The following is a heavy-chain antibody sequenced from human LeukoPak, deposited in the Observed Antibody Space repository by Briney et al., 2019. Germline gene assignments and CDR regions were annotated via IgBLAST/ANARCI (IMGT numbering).Heavy chain of an antibody. CDR3: AKGGEIQLWFGSFDY. Sequence: GGSLRLSCAASGFTFSSYAVSWVRQAPGKGLEWVSAISGSGGSTYYADSVKGRFTISRDNSKNTLYLQMNSLRAEDTAVYYCAKGGEIQLWFGSFDYWGQGTLVTVSS. J-gene: IGHJ4*02. CDR1: GFTFSSYA. D-gene: IGHD5-18*01. CDR2: ISGSGGST. V-gene: IGHV3-23*01.